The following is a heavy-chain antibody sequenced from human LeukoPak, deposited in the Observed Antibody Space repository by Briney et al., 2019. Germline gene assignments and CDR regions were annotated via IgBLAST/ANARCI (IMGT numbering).Heavy chain of an antibody. Sequence: SETLSLTCTVSGGSVTSGNYYWNWTRQPAGKGLEWIGRIYTNGGASYNPSLKSRVTISIDASKNQFSLKLSSVTAADTAVYYCAREPPGYWGQGILVTVSS. V-gene: IGHV4-61*02. CDR1: GGSVTSGNYY. CDR2: IYTNGGA. CDR3: AREPPGY. J-gene: IGHJ4*02.